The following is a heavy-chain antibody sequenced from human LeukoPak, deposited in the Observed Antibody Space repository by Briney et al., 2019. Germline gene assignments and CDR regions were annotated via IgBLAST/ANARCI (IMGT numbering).Heavy chain of an antibody. D-gene: IGHD2-2*01. J-gene: IGHJ1*01. CDR1: GGSISSYY. Sequence: SETLSLTCTVSGGSISSYYWSWIRQPAGKGLEWIGRFYTSGTTNYNPSLKSRVTMSVDTSRNQLSLELSSVTAADTAVYYCARAAGHCNTTTCYPEYFQHWGQGTLVTVSS. V-gene: IGHV4-4*07. CDR3: ARAAGHCNTTTCYPEYFQH. CDR2: FYTSGTT.